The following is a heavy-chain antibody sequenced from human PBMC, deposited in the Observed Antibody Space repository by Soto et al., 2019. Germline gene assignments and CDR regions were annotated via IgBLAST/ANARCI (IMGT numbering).Heavy chain of an antibody. Sequence: EVQLVESGGGLVQPGGSLRLSCAASGFTVSSNYMSWVRQAPGKGLEWVSVIYSGGSTYYADSVKGRFTISRLNSKNTLYLQMNSLRAEDTAVYYCAIHIANGDYFDYWGQGTLVTVSS. CDR1: GFTVSSNY. D-gene: IGHD4-17*01. V-gene: IGHV3-53*04. CDR2: IYSGGST. CDR3: AIHIANGDYFDY. J-gene: IGHJ4*02.